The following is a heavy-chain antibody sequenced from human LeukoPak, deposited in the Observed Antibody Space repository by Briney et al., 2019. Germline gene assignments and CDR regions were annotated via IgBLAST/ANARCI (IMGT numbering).Heavy chain of an antibody. CDR1: GFTVSSNY. CDR2: IYSGGST. CDR3: AHLGYDILTGYYN. Sequence: GGSLRLSCAASGFTVSSNYMSWVRQAPGKGLEWVSGIYSGGSTYYADSVKGRFTVSRDNSKNMLYLQMNSLRAEDTAVYYCAHLGYDILTGYYNWGQGTLVFVSS. D-gene: IGHD3-9*01. J-gene: IGHJ4*02. V-gene: IGHV3-53*01.